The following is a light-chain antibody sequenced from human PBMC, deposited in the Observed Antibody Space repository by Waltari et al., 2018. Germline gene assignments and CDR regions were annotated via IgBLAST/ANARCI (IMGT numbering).Light chain of an antibody. J-gene: IGKJ1*01. CDR2: AAS. Sequence: MQMTQSPSFLSASVGDRVTITCRASQSISSRLNWYQQRPGKAPNLLIYAASSLRTGVPSRFSGSGSGTDFILTISSLQPEDFATYYCQKFDSVPWTFGQGTKVEIK. V-gene: IGKV1-39*01. CDR3: QKFDSVPWT. CDR1: QSISSR.